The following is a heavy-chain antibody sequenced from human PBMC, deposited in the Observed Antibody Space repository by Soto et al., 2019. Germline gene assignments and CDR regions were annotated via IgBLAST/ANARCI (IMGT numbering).Heavy chain of an antibody. V-gene: IGHV3-21*01. CDR1: GFTFSSYS. Sequence: GESLKISCAASGFTFSSYSMNWVRQAPGKGLEWVSSISSSSSYIYYADSVKGRFTISRDNAKNSLYLQMNSLRAEDTAVYYCARLNLVAQPTTYYYDSSGYYSFDYWGQGTLVTVSS. CDR2: ISSSSSYI. D-gene: IGHD3-22*01. J-gene: IGHJ4*02. CDR3: ARLNLVAQPTTYYYDSSGYYSFDY.